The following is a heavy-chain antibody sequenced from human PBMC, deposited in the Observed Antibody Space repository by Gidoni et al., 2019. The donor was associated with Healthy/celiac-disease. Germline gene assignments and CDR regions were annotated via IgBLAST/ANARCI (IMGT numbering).Heavy chain of an antibody. CDR3: ARDLEVYGDYVRFWYFDL. Sequence: QVQLVESGGGLVKPGGSLRLSCAASGFTFSDYYMSWIRQAPGKGLEWVSYISSSSSYTNYADSVKGRFTISRDNAKNSLYLQMNSLRAEDTAVYYCARDLEVYGDYVRFWYFDLWGRGTLVTVSS. V-gene: IGHV3-11*06. CDR1: GFTFSDYY. J-gene: IGHJ2*01. D-gene: IGHD4-17*01. CDR2: ISSSSSYT.